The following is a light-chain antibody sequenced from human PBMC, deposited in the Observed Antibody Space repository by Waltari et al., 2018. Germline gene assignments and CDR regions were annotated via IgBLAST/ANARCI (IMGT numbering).Light chain of an antibody. J-gene: IGKJ4*01. V-gene: IGKV3-11*01. Sequence: EIVLTQSPATLSLSPGERANLSCRASQSVSNFLAWYQQKPGQAPRLLIYDASRRAAGSPARFSGSGSGTDFTLTISRLEPEDFAVFYCQQRTNWPLTFGGGTKLEVK. CDR3: QQRTNWPLT. CDR2: DAS. CDR1: QSVSNF.